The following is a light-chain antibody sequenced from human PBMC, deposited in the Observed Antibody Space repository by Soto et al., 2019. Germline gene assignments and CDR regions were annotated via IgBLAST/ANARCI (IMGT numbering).Light chain of an antibody. J-gene: IGKJ4*01. CDR2: GAS. CDR1: QSVSSN. V-gene: IGKV3-15*01. CDR3: QQYSDWPLS. Sequence: IVMTQSPATLSVSPGARATLSCRASQSVSSNLAWYQQKPGQAPRLLIYGASTRATGVPARFSGSGSGTEFTLTIRSLQSEDFAVYYCQQYSDWPLSFGGGTKVDIK.